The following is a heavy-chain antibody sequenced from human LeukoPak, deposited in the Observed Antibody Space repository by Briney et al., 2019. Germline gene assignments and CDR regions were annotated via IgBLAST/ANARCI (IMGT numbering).Heavy chain of an antibody. CDR2: ISVYSGNT. V-gene: IGHV1-18*01. CDR3: ARDGGSLGP. Sequence: ASVKVSCKASGYTFASYGVTWVRQAPGQGPEWMAWISVYSGNTEYAQKFQDRVTLTADTSTSTVYMELRSLRSDDTAVYYCARDGGSLGPWGQGTLVTVSS. CDR1: GYTFASYG. J-gene: IGHJ5*02.